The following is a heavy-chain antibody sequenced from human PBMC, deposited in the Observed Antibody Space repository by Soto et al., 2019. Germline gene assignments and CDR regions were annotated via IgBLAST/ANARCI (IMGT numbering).Heavy chain of an antibody. D-gene: IGHD1-1*01. Sequence: SETLSLTCTVSGGSISSGDYYWSWIRQPPGKGLEWIGYIYYSGSTYYNPSLKSRVTISVDTSKNQFSLKLSSVTAADTAVYYCARDPGWNGLNYFDYWGQGTLVTVSS. CDR1: GGSISSGDYY. V-gene: IGHV4-30-4*01. CDR3: ARDPGWNGLNYFDY. J-gene: IGHJ4*02. CDR2: IYYSGST.